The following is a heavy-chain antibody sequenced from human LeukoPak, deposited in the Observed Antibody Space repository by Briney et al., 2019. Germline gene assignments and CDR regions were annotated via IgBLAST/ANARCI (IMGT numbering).Heavy chain of an antibody. Sequence: ASVKVSCKASGYTFTGYCMHWVRQAPGQGLEWMGWVNPNSGGTNYAQRFQGRVTMTRDTSISTAYMELSRLRSDDTAVYYCARDRKEVYCSSTSCRQPTYYFDYWGQGTLVTVSS. J-gene: IGHJ4*02. CDR2: VNPNSGGT. V-gene: IGHV1-2*02. CDR1: GYTFTGYC. D-gene: IGHD2-2*01. CDR3: ARDRKEVYCSSTSCRQPTYYFDY.